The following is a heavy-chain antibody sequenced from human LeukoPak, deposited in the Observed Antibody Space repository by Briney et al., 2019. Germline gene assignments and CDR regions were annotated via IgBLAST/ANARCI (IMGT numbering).Heavy chain of an antibody. CDR3: ARRLKGNFDY. J-gene: IGHJ4*02. V-gene: IGHV5-51*01. CDR1: GYRFNAYW. Sequence: GESLKISCKGSGYRFNAYWIAWVRQMPGKGLEWMGIIYPDDSDTRYSPSFQGQVTISADRSISTAYLQWSSLKASDTAIYYCARRLKGNFDYWGQGTLVTVSS. CDR2: IYPDDSDT.